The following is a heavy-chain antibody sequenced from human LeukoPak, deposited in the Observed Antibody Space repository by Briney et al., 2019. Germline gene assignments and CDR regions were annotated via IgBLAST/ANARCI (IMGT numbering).Heavy chain of an antibody. CDR2: INPDGTAT. Sequence: ASVKVSCKASGYSFSTHWMHWVRHAPGQGFEWMAIINPDGTATSHSQKFQGRLSMTRDPSTSTVYLELSRLTSEDTAIYYCTTAADQYFDYWGQGSLVAVSA. D-gene: IGHD2-2*01. J-gene: IGHJ4*02. V-gene: IGHV1-46*01. CDR1: GYSFSTHW. CDR3: TTAADQYFDY.